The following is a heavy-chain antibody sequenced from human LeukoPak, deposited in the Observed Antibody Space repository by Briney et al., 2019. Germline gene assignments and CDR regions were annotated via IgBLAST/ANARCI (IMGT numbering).Heavy chain of an antibody. CDR1: GVSISGDY. CDR2: IYFTGNT. V-gene: IGHV4-59*08. Sequence: SETLSLTCTVSGVSISGDYWSWIRQPPGKGLEWIGDIYFTGNTDHNPSLKSRVTLSMDTSKNPLSLQLNSVTAADTAVYYCAKHPISSPFDFWGQGTLVTVSS. D-gene: IGHD2/OR15-2a*01. J-gene: IGHJ4*02. CDR3: AKHPISSPFDF.